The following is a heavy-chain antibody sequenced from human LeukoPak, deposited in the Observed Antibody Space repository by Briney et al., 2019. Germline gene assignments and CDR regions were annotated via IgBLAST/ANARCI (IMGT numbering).Heavy chain of an antibody. V-gene: IGHV3-21*01. Sequence: GGSLRLSCAASGFTFSSYSMNWVRQAPGKGLEWVSSISSSSSYIYYADSVKGRFTISRDNAKNSLYLQMNSLRAEDTAVYYCARQISRITIFGVPPKEWFDPWGQGTLVTVSS. CDR3: ARQISRITIFGVPPKEWFDP. CDR2: ISSSSSYI. CDR1: GFTFSSYS. J-gene: IGHJ5*02. D-gene: IGHD3-3*01.